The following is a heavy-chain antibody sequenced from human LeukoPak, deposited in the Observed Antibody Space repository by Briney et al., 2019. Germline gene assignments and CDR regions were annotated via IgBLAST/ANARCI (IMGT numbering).Heavy chain of an antibody. CDR2: IYYSGST. CDR1: GGSISSYY. V-gene: IGHV4-59*01. D-gene: IGHD1-26*01. Sequence: PSETLSPTCTVSGGSISSYYWSWIRQPPGKGLEWIGYIYYSGSTNYNPSLKSRVTISVDTSKNQFSLKLSSVTAADTAVYYCARGGSKNWFDPWGQGTLVTVSS. CDR3: ARGGSKNWFDP. J-gene: IGHJ5*02.